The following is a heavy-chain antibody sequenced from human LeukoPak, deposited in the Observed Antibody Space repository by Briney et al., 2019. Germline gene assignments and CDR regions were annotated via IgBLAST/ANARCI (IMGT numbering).Heavy chain of an antibody. D-gene: IGHD1-1*01. CDR2: IDGSGYS. CDR3: ARDRGTPGIDP. CDR1: GGSIRSHY. J-gene: IGHJ5*02. V-gene: IGHV4-4*07. Sequence: SETLSLTCTVSGGSIRSHYWSWIRQPAGKGLEWIGRIDGSGYSAYNPSLQSRVNMSVDTSKDQFSLRVTSVTAADTAVYYCARDRGTPGIDPWGQGTLVTVSS.